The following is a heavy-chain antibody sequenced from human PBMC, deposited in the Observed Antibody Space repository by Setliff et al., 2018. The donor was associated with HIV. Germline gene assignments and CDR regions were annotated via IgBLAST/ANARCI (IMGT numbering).Heavy chain of an antibody. D-gene: IGHD4-17*01. CDR1: GYSFTGYY. V-gene: IGHV1-2*06. J-gene: IGHJ5*02. Sequence: ASVKVSCKASGYSFTGYYVNWVRQAPGQGLEWMGRINPKSGATNLAQKLQGRVTMTRDTSISTAYMELSRLRSDDTAVYYCARDGDYGEYGAWGQGTLVTVSS. CDR2: INPKSGAT. CDR3: ARDGDYGEYGA.